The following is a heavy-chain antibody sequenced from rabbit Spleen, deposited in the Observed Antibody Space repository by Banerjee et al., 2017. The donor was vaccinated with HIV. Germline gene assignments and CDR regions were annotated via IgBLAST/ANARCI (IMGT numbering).Heavy chain of an antibody. CDR1: GFDFSHYG. Sequence: QEQLVESGGGLVKPEGSLTLTCKATGFDFSHYGVSWVRQAPGKGPEWIAYIHPGFGIRNYANFVKGRFTISSHNAQNTLYLQLNSLTAADTATYFCARDTSSSGYYNLWGPGTLVTVS. V-gene: IGHV1S47*01. J-gene: IGHJ4*01. CDR2: IHPGFGIR. CDR3: ARDTSSSGYYNL. D-gene: IGHD1-1*01.